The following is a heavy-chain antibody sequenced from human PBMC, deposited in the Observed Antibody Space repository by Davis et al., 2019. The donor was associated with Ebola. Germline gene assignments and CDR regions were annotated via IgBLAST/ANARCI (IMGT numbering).Heavy chain of an antibody. J-gene: IGHJ3*01. CDR2: GTSTDT. D-gene: IGHD2/OR15-2a*01. CDR1: GFIFSSYV. V-gene: IGHV3-23*01. Sequence: GESLKISCSASGFIFSSYVMSWVRLAPGKGLEWVSTYGTSTDTYYADSVKGRFTISRDNSKNTLYLQMNGLRVEDTAIYYCAKDNRNIWSEVWGQGTMATVSS. CDR3: AKDNRNIWSEV.